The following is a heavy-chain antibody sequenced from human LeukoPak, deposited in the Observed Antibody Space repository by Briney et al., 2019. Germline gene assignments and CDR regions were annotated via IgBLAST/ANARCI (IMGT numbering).Heavy chain of an antibody. CDR2: INQDGSEE. J-gene: IGHJ4*02. Sequence: GGSLRLSCATSGFTFSNYWMSWVRQAPGKGLEWVANINQDGSEEYYVDSVRGRFTISRDNAKHSLYLQMNSLRTEDTAVYYCARPYTSNRDHSGYGYWGRGTLVTVSS. CDR3: ARPYTSNRDHSGYGY. V-gene: IGHV3-7*02. D-gene: IGHD5-12*01. CDR1: GFTFSNYW.